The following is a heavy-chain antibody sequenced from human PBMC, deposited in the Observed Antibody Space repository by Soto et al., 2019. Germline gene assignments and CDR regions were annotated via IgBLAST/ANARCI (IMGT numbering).Heavy chain of an antibody. D-gene: IGHD3-22*01. V-gene: IGHV3-23*01. CDR3: AKDGYDSSVDLYYFIY. CDR1: GFTFSTYA. J-gene: IGHJ4*01. Sequence: GGSLRLSCAASGFTFSTYAMSWVRQAPGKGLEWVSAFSGSPSSTYYADPVKGRFTISRDNSKKTLFLQMNSLRAEDTAIYYFAKDGYDSSVDLYYFIYVGHGISVTVSP. CDR2: FSGSPSST.